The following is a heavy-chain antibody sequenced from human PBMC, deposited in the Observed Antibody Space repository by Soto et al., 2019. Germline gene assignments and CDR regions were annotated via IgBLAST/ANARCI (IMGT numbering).Heavy chain of an antibody. CDR3: AKASRGPLSSRSSDANHFDS. D-gene: IGHD6-13*01. Sequence: EAQLLESGGSLVQPGGSLRLFCAASGFSFSSYAMNWVRQAPGKGLEWVSIISGGGDRTYYADSVKGRFTISRDNSKNTLYLQMNSLRAEDTAVYHCAKASRGPLSSRSSDANHFDSWGQGTLVTVSS. V-gene: IGHV3-23*01. J-gene: IGHJ4*02. CDR1: GFSFSSYA. CDR2: ISGGGDRT.